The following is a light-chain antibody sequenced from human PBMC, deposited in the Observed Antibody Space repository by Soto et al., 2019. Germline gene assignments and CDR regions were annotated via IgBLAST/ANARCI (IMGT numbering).Light chain of an antibody. CDR2: GAS. Sequence: DIQMTQSPSSRSASVGDRVTITCRASQGIQKGVGWYQQKPGKAPKRLIYGASSLQSGVPLRFSGSGSGTEYTLTIGSHQTEDFATYYCLQHDTYPQTCGQGTKVEIK. CDR1: QGIQKG. V-gene: IGKV1-17*01. J-gene: IGKJ1*01. CDR3: LQHDTYPQT.